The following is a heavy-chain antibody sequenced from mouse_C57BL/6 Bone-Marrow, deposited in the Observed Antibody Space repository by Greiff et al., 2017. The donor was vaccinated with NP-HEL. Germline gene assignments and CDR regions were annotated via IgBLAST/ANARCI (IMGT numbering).Heavy chain of an antibody. CDR2: IDPETGGT. J-gene: IGHJ2*01. D-gene: IGHD1-1*01. Sequence: QVHVKQSGAELVRPGASVTLSCKASGYTFTDYEMHWVKQTPVHGLEWIGAIDPETGGTAYNQKFKGKAILTADKSSSTAYMELRSLTSEDSAVYYCTREYGPDYWGQGTTLTVSS. V-gene: IGHV1-15*01. CDR3: TREYGPDY. CDR1: GYTFTDYE.